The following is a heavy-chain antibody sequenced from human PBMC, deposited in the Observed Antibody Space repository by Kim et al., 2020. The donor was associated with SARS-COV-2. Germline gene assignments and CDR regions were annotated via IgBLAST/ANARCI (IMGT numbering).Heavy chain of an antibody. Sequence: SRVTISVDNSKNQFSLKLSSVTAADTAVYYCARVDDFWSGSLDYYYGMDVWGQGTKVTVSS. V-gene: IGHV4-4*02. D-gene: IGHD3-3*01. J-gene: IGHJ6*02. CDR3: ARVDDFWSGSLDYYYGMDV.